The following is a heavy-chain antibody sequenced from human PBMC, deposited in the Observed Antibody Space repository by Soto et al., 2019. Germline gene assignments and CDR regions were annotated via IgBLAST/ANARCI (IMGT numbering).Heavy chain of an antibody. D-gene: IGHD3-16*01. Sequence: GESLKISCKGSGYSFTSYWIGWVRQMPGKGLEWMGIIYPGDSDTRYSPSFQGQVTISADKSISTAYLQWSSLKASDTAMYYGARARIMITFGGVGDAFDIWGQGTMVTVSS. CDR1: GYSFTSYW. CDR2: IYPGDSDT. V-gene: IGHV5-51*01. J-gene: IGHJ3*02. CDR3: ARARIMITFGGVGDAFDI.